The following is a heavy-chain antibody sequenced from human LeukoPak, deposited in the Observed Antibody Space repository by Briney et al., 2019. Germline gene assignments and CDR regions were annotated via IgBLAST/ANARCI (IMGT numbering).Heavy chain of an antibody. CDR1: GASISNYY. CDR3: AGAWSGAFDI. J-gene: IGHJ3*02. D-gene: IGHD6-19*01. Sequence: SETLSLTCTVSGASISNYYWSWIRQPPGKGLEWIGHLHYSGTIYYNPSLKSRVTISLDPSKSQFSLSLSSVTAADTAVYFCAGAWSGAFDIWGQGTMVAVS. V-gene: IGHV4-59*03. CDR2: LHYSGTI.